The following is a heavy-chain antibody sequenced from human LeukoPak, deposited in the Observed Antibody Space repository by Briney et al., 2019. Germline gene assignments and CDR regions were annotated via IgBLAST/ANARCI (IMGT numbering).Heavy chain of an antibody. CDR2: INPNSGGT. J-gene: IGHJ3*02. CDR1: GYTLTGYY. Sequence: ASVKVSCKASGYTLTGYYIHWVRQAPGQGLEWMGWINPNSGGTNYAQKFQGRVTMTRDTSISTVYMELSRLRSDDTAVYYCARDGYCSGGTCYPGARNAFDIWGQGTMVTVSS. V-gene: IGHV1-2*02. D-gene: IGHD2-15*01. CDR3: ARDGYCSGGTCYPGARNAFDI.